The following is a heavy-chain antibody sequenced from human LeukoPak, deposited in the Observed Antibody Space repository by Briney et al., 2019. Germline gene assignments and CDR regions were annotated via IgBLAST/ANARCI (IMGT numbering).Heavy chain of an antibody. CDR3: AARGSSTTRPAFDI. CDR2: IIPILGIA. D-gene: IGHD6-6*01. Sequence: ASVKVSCKASGYTFTSYAMNWVRQAPGQGLEWMGRIIPILGIANYAQKFQGRVTITADKSTSTAYMELSSLRSEDTAVYYCAARGSSTTRPAFDIWGQGTMVTVSS. J-gene: IGHJ3*02. CDR1: GYTFTSYA. V-gene: IGHV1-69*04.